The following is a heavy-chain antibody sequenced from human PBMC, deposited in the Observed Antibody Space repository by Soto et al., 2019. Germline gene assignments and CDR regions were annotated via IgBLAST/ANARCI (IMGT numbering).Heavy chain of an antibody. CDR1: GFTFSNYA. Sequence: PGGSLRLSCAASGFTFSNYAMSWVRQAPGKGLEWVSAVSSTGSITYYADSVKGRFTISRGNSKNTLYLQMNSLRVDDTAVFYCARSAFCVGDCYSATTKIDSWGQGTLVTVSS. D-gene: IGHD2-21*02. J-gene: IGHJ4*02. CDR3: ARSAFCVGDCYSATTKIDS. V-gene: IGHV3-23*01. CDR2: VSSTGSIT.